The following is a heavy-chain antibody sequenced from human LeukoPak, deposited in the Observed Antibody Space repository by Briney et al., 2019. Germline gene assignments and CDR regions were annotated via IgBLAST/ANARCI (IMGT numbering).Heavy chain of an antibody. CDR3: ARAFQSTYFDY. CDR1: GGSFSGYY. V-gene: IGHV4-34*01. D-gene: IGHD2-2*01. Sequence: SETLSLTCAVYGGSFSGYYWSWIRQPPGKGLEWIGEINHSGSTNYNPSLKSRVTISVDTSKNQFSLKLSSVTAADTAVYYCARAFQSTYFDYWGQGTLVTVSP. J-gene: IGHJ4*02. CDR2: INHSGST.